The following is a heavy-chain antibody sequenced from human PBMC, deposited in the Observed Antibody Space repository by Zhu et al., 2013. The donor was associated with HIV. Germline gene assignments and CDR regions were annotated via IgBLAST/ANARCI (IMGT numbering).Heavy chain of an antibody. CDR1: GYTFNAYF. V-gene: IGHV1-2*02. CDR2: INPYNGNT. D-gene: IGHD3-9*01. J-gene: IGHJ3*02. CDR3: ARDFIYYDHLNGYYLKDAFDM. Sequence: QVQLVQSGTELKMPGASVKVSCNTSGYTFNAYFIHWVRQARGQGLEWVGWINPYNGNTKYSQKFQGRVTLTRDTSTSTAYMELSNLHSDDTAMYYCARDFIYYDHLNGYYLKDAFDMWGQGTLVTVSS.